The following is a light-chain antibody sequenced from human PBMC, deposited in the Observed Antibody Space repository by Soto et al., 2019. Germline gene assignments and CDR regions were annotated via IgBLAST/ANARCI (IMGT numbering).Light chain of an antibody. CDR1: SSNIGAGYD. Sequence: QSALTQPPSVSVAPGQRVTISCTGSSSNIGAGYDVHWYQQLPGTAPKLLIYGNNNRPSGVPDRFSGSKSGTSASLAITGLQAEDEADYYCQSYDSSLSGYVFGTGTKVTVL. J-gene: IGLJ1*01. CDR3: QSYDSSLSGYV. V-gene: IGLV1-40*01. CDR2: GNN.